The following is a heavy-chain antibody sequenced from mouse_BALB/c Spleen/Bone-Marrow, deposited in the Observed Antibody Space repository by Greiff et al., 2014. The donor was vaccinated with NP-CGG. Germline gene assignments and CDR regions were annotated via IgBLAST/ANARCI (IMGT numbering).Heavy chain of an antibody. CDR1: GYTFTSYW. CDR3: SREESLGDAMDY. V-gene: IGHV1S81*02. J-gene: IGHJ4*01. CDR2: INPSNGRT. Sequence: QVQLQQPGAELVKPGASVKLSCKASGYTFTSYWMHWVKQRPGQGLEWIGEINPSNGRTNYNEKFKSKATLTLDKSSSTAYMQHSSLTSEDSAVYYCSREESLGDAMDYWGQGTSVTVSS. D-gene: IGHD4-1*01.